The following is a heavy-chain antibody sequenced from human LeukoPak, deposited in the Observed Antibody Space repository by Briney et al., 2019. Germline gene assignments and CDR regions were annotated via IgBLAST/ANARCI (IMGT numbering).Heavy chain of an antibody. V-gene: IGHV3-48*02. CDR1: GFNLISYR. J-gene: IGHJ4*02. CDR2: SGSTTSLT. D-gene: IGHD5-18*01. Sequence: GGSLRLSCAASGFNLISYRMNWFRQAPGKGLEWASYSGSTTSLTYYADSVKGRFTISRDNAKNSVYLQMNSLRDEDTAVYYCARGRVGYEGDYWGQGTLVTVSS. CDR3: ARGRVGYEGDY.